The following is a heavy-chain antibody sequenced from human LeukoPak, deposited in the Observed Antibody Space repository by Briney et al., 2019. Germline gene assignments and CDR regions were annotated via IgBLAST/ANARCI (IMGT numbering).Heavy chain of an antibody. CDR3: AKNRGYDYDQRYFDS. D-gene: IGHD5-12*01. CDR2: ISGSGGST. Sequence: GGSLRLSCAASGFTFSSYAMSWVRQAPGKGLEWVSAISGSGGSTYYADSVKGRFTISRDNSKNTLYLQMNSLRAEDTAVYYCAKNRGYDYDQRYFDSGGKGTLFTVSS. J-gene: IGHJ4*02. CDR1: GFTFSSYA. V-gene: IGHV3-23*01.